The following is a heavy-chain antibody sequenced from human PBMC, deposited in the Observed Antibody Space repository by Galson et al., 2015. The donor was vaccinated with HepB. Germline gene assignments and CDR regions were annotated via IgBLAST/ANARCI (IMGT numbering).Heavy chain of an antibody. V-gene: IGHV3-7*01. CDR1: GFTFSSYW. CDR3: AKLGAYTPPKYCSSTNCYSLDAFEI. Sequence: SLRLSCAASGFTFSSYWMSWVRQAPGKGLEWVAYIKQDGSEKYYVDSVKGRFTISRDNAKNSLYLQMNSLRVEDTAVYYCAKLGAYTPPKYCSSTNCYSLDAFEIWGQGTMVTVSS. D-gene: IGHD2-2*01. J-gene: IGHJ3*02. CDR2: IKQDGSEK.